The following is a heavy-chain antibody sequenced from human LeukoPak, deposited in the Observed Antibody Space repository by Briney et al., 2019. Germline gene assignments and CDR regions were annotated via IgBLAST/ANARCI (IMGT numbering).Heavy chain of an antibody. Sequence: PSETLSLTCTVSGGSISSSSYYWDWIRQSPGKGLEWIGNIYSGGSTYYTPSLKSRVTISVDTSKNQFSLKLSSVTAADTAIYFCARHSRSGSGGYENAFDIWGQGIMVTVSS. J-gene: IGHJ3*02. D-gene: IGHD5-12*01. CDR2: IYSGGST. CDR1: GGSISSSSYY. V-gene: IGHV4-39*01. CDR3: ARHSRSGSGGYENAFDI.